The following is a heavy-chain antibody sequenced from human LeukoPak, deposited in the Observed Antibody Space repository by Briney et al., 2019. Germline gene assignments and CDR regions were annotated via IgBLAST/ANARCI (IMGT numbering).Heavy chain of an antibody. CDR3: ARVAKLWFGELLDY. V-gene: IGHV4-38-2*01. Sequence: SETLSLTCAVSGYSISSGYYWGWIRPPPGKGLEWIGSIYHSGSTYYNPSLKSRVTISVDTSKNQFSLKLSSVTAADTAVYYCARVAKLWFGELLDYWGQGTLVTVSS. CDR1: GYSISSGYY. D-gene: IGHD3-10*01. J-gene: IGHJ4*02. CDR2: IYHSGST.